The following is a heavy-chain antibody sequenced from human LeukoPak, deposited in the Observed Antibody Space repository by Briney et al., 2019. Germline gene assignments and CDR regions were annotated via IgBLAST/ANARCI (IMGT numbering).Heavy chain of an antibody. V-gene: IGHV4-34*01. Sequence: SETLSLTCAVYGGSFSGYSSSWIRQPPRKGLECIGEINHSGSTNYNPPLKSRVTISVDTSKNQFSLKLSSVTAADTAVYYCARLDSSSSQPRYWNVWSGAFDIWGQGTMVTVSS. CDR3: ARLDSSSSQPRYWNVWSGAFDI. J-gene: IGHJ3*02. CDR1: GGSFSGYS. CDR2: INHSGST. D-gene: IGHD6-13*01.